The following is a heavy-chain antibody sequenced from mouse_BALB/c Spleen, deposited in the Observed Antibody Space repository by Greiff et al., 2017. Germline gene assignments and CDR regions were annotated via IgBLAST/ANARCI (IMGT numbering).Heavy chain of an antibody. J-gene: IGHJ3*01. CDR3: ARGIAY. V-gene: IGHV5-12-1*01. CDR2: ISSGGGST. Sequence: EVQGVESGGGLVKPGGSLKLSCAASGFAFSSYDMSWVRQTPEKRLEWVAYISSGGGSTYYPDTVKGRFTISRDNAKNTLYLQMSSLKSEDTAMYYCARGIAYWGQGTLVTVSA. CDR1: GFAFSSYD.